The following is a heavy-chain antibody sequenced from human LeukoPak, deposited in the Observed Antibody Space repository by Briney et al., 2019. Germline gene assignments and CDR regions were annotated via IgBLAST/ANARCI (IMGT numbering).Heavy chain of an antibody. Sequence: GGSLRLSCAASGFTFSSYGMPWVRQAPGKGLEWVSAISGSGGSTYYADSVKGRFTISRDNSKNTLYLQMNSLRAEDTAVYYCAKGAPDYYGSGSYVDYWGQGTLVTVSS. CDR1: GFTFSSYG. D-gene: IGHD3-10*01. V-gene: IGHV3-23*01. CDR2: ISGSGGST. CDR3: AKGAPDYYGSGSYVDY. J-gene: IGHJ4*02.